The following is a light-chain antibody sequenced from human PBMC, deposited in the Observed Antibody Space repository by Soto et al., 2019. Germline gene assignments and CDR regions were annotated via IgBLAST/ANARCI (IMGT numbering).Light chain of an antibody. V-gene: IGLV2-14*01. CDR3: SSYTSSSTLFYV. Sequence: QSVLTQPASVSGSPGQSITISCTGTSGDVGGYNYVSWYQQHPGKAPKLMIYDVSNRPSGVSNRFSGSKSGNTASLTISGLQAEDEADYYCSSYTSSSTLFYVFGTGTEVTVL. CDR2: DVS. J-gene: IGLJ1*01. CDR1: SGDVGGYNY.